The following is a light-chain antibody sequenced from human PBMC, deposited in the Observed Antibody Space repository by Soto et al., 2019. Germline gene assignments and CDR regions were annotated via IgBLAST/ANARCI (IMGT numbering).Light chain of an antibody. J-gene: IGKJ1*01. CDR3: QQYGGWGT. CDR2: GMS. CDR1: QRVTSN. V-gene: IGKV3-20*01. Sequence: IVLTQSPATLSLSPGKRAILSCRASQRVTSNLAWYQQKPGQSPRLLIYGMSIRATGIPDRFSGSGSGTDFTLTISRLDPEDFAVYYCQQYGGWGTFGQGTKVDIK.